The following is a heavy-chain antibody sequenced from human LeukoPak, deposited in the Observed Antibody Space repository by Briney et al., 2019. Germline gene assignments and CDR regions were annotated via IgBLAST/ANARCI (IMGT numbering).Heavy chain of an antibody. D-gene: IGHD5-24*01. J-gene: IGHJ4*02. CDR1: GGSISSYY. CDR3: ARGGDGYNFFDY. V-gene: IGHV4-59*01. Sequence: SETLSLTCTVSGGSISSYYWSWIRQPPGKGLEWIGYIYYSGSTNYNPSLKGRVTISVDTSKNQFSLKLSSVTAADTAVYYCARGGDGYNFFDYWGQGTLVTVSS. CDR2: IYYSGST.